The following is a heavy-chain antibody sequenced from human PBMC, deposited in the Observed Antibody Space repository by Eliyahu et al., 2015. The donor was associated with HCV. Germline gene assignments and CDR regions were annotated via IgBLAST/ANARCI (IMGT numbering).Heavy chain of an antibody. CDR3: THSQVYSSGSYHLGGGYYLDV. CDR1: GFSLSTSGMG. Sequence: QITLKESGPTVVKPTQTLTLTCTFSGFSLSTSGMGVGWIRQPPGKALEWLALIYWNDDKRYSPSLKSRLTITKDTSKNQVVLGMTNMEPVDTGTYYCTHSQVYSSGSYHLGGGYYLDVWGRGTTVIVSS. D-gene: IGHD6-19*01. J-gene: IGHJ6*03. V-gene: IGHV2-5*01. CDR2: IYWNDDK.